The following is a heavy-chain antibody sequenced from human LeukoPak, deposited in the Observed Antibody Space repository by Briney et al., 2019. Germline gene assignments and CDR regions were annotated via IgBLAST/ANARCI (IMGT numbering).Heavy chain of an antibody. CDR1: GYTFNHHG. CDR3: ARDPTNTSGRYAHFVS. Sequence: ASVKVSCKASGYTFNHHGITWVRQAPGQGLEWMGWISCYNGDAHYAQNLQGRVTMTTDTATSTAYMELRSLTSDDTAVYYCARDPTNTSGRYAHFVSWGQGTLVTVSS. D-gene: IGHD6-19*01. J-gene: IGHJ4*02. CDR2: ISCYNGDA. V-gene: IGHV1-18*01.